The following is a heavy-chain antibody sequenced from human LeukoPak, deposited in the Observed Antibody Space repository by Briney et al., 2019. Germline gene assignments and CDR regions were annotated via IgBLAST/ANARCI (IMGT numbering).Heavy chain of an antibody. Sequence: GGSLRLSCAASGFTVSSNYMSWVRQAPGKGLEWVSVVYSGGSTYYADSVKGRFTISRDNSKNTLYLQMNSLRAEDTAVYYCERDARADYFDYWGQGTLVTVSS. CDR3: ERDARADYFDY. CDR2: VYSGGST. J-gene: IGHJ4*02. CDR1: GFTVSSNY. D-gene: IGHD2-15*01. V-gene: IGHV3-53*01.